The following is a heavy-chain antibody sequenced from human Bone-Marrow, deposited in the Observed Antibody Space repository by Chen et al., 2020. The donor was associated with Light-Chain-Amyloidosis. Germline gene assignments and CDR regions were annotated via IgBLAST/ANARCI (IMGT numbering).Heavy chain of an antibody. Sequence: EVQLVESGGSLVQPGGSLRLSCAASGFTFSNFNMNWVRQAPGKGLEWISYITTTSRTIYYADAVRGRFTISRNNAKNSLYLHMTGLRDDDTAIYYCARSRSSRPFDYWGQGNLVTVSS. V-gene: IGHV3-48*02. CDR3: ARSRSSRPFDY. CDR1: GFTFSNFN. J-gene: IGHJ4*02. CDR2: ITTTSRTI. D-gene: IGHD2-2*01.